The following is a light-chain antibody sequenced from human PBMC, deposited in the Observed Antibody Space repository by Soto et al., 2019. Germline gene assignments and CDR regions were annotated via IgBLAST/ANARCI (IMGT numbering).Light chain of an antibody. V-gene: IGKV3-15*01. CDR3: QQYNNWPPRIT. J-gene: IGKJ4*01. CDR1: QGVSSN. CDR2: GAS. Sequence: EIVMTQSPATLSVSPGERATLSCRASQGVSSNLAWYQQKPGQAPRLLIYGASTRATGIPARFSGSGSGTEFTLTISSLQSEDFAVYYCQQYNNWPPRITFGGGTKVDIK.